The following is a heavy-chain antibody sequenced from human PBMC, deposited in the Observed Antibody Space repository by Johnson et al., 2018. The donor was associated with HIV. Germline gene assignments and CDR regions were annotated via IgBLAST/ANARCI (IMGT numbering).Heavy chain of an antibody. D-gene: IGHD3-22*01. V-gene: IGHV3-30*04. CDR1: GFTFSSYA. CDR2: ISYDGTNQ. Sequence: QVQLVESGGGVVQPGGSLRLSCAASGFTFSSYAMHWVRQAPGKGLEWVAVISYDGTNQYHADSVKGRFTISRANSKNTLYLQMNSLRAEDTAVYYCARDAGYYDNSGYYYPLYAFDIWGQGTMVTVSS. CDR3: ARDAGYYDNSGYYYPLYAFDI. J-gene: IGHJ3*02.